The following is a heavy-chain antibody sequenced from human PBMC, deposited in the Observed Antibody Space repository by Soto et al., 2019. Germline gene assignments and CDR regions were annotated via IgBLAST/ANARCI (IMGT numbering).Heavy chain of an antibody. Sequence: QVQLVQSGAELKKPGASVKVSCKASGYTFTSYALHWVRQAPGQRLEWMGWINAGNGHTKYSREFRDRLTITMDTSASRAYMELRSLKSADTGVVYCARDFVGGFNDAIDFSGQGTMVPVSS. J-gene: IGHJ3*01. CDR3: ARDFVGGFNDAIDF. CDR1: GYTFTSYA. V-gene: IGHV1-3*01. CDR2: INAGNGHT. D-gene: IGHD2-21*01.